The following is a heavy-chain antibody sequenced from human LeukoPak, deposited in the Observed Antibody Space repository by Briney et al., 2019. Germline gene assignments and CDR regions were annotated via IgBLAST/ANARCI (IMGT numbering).Heavy chain of an antibody. CDR2: IRFDGSNK. D-gene: IGHD6-19*01. V-gene: IGHV3-30*02. CDR1: GFTFSNYG. J-gene: IGHJ6*03. CDR3: AKTPGGGWLKWDHYYYMDV. Sequence: GGSLRLSCAASGFTFSNYGMHWVRQAPGKGLEGVAFIRFDGSNKYYADSVKGRFTISRDNSKNTLYLQMNSLRAEDTAVYYCAKTPGGGWLKWDHYYYMDVWGKGTTVTVSS.